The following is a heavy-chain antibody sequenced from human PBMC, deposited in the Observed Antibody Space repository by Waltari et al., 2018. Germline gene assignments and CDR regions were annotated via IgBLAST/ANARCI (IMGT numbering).Heavy chain of an antibody. J-gene: IGHJ3*02. CDR2: IRYNASDI. CDR1: GFTFSDYG. CDR3: AKVGVGLTTWYAFDI. V-gene: IGHV3-30*02. D-gene: IGHD1-1*01. Sequence: QVHLVESGGGVVQPGGSLRLSCAASGFTFSDYGMHWVGQAPGKGLEWVAFIRYNASDIYYRASVKGRFTISRDNSKNTLFLQMSSLRAEDTAVYYCAKVGVGLTTWYAFDIWGQGTMVTVSS.